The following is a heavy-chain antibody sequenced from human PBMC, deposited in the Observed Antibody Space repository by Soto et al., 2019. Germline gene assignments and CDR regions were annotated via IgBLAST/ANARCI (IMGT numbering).Heavy chain of an antibody. V-gene: IGHV5-10-1*01. Sequence: PGESLKISCKGSGYSFTSYWMSWVRQMPGKGLEWMGRIDPSDSYTNYSPSFQGHVTISADKSISTAYLQWSSLKASDTAMYYCARLKGAKGDYYYYGMDVWGQGTTVTVSS. J-gene: IGHJ6*02. CDR1: GYSFTSYW. CDR2: IDPSDSYT. CDR3: ARLKGAKGDYYYYGMDV.